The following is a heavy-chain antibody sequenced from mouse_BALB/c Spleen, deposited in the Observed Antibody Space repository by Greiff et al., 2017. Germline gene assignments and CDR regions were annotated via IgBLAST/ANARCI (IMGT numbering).Heavy chain of an antibody. CDR2: IRNKANGYTT. CDR1: GFTFTDYY. Sequence: EVHLVESGGGLVQPGGSLRLSCATSGFTFTDYYMSWVRQPPGKALEWLGFIRNKANGYTTEYSASVKGRFTISRDNSQSILYLQMNTLRAEDSATYYCARGLRLLDYWGQGTTLTVSS. CDR3: ARGLRLLDY. V-gene: IGHV7-3*02. D-gene: IGHD1-2*01. J-gene: IGHJ2*01.